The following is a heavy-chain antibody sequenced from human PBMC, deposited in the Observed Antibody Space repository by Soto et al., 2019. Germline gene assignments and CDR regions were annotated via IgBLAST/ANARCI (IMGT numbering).Heavy chain of an antibody. CDR1: GFTFDDYA. V-gene: IGHV3-43D*04. CDR3: AKDGQQWLARGTHFDY. J-gene: IGHJ4*02. CDR2: ISWDGGST. D-gene: IGHD6-19*01. Sequence: EVQLVESGGVVVQPGGSLRLSCAASGFTFDDYAMHWVRQAPGKGLEWVSLISWDGGSTYYADSVKGRFTISRDNSKNSLYLQMNSLRAEDTALYYCAKDGQQWLARGTHFDYWGQGTLVTVSS.